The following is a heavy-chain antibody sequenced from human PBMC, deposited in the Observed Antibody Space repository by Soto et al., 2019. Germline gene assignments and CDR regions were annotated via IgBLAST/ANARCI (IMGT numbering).Heavy chain of an antibody. Sequence: QVQLVESGGGVVQPGRSLRLSCAASGFTFSSYGMHWVRQAPGKGLEWVAVISYDGSNKYYADSVKGRFTISRDNSKNTLYLQMNSLRAEDTAVYYCAKELVRTTVTTRYYYYGMDVWGQVTTVTVSS. J-gene: IGHJ6*02. CDR3: AKELVRTTVTTRYYYYGMDV. CDR2: ISYDGSNK. D-gene: IGHD4-17*01. CDR1: GFTFSSYG. V-gene: IGHV3-30*18.